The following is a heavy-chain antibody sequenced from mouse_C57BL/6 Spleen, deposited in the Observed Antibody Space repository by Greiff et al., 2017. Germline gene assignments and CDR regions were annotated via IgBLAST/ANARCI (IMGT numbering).Heavy chain of an antibody. CDR2: IDPSDSYT. D-gene: IGHD3-2*02. Sequence: QVQLQQPGAELVMPGASVKLSCKASGYTFTSYWMHWVKQRPGQGLEWIGEIDPSDSYTNYNQKFKGKSTLTVDKSSSTAYMQLSSLTSEDSAVYYCARWRAQAPFDDWGQGTTLTVSS. V-gene: IGHV1-69*01. CDR1: GYTFTSYW. CDR3: ARWRAQAPFDD. J-gene: IGHJ2*01.